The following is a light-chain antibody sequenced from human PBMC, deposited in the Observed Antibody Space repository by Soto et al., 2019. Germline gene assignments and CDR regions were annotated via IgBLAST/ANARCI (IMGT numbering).Light chain of an antibody. CDR1: QTVDSN. Sequence: EIVLTQSPGTLSLSPWERATLSCRASQTVDSNYLAWYQQKPGQAPRLLMYGTSSRATGFPARFSGSGSGTEFTLTISSLQSEDFAVYYCEQYNNWPHAFGGGTKVDIK. CDR2: GTS. CDR3: EQYNNWPHA. V-gene: IGKV3D-15*01. J-gene: IGKJ4*01.